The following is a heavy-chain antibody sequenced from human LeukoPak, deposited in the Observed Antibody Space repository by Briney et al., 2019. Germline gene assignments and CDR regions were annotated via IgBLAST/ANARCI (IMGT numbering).Heavy chain of an antibody. Sequence: GASVKVSCKASGYTFTSYYMHWVRQAPGQGLEWMGIINPSGGSTSYAQKFQGRVTMTRDTSTSTVYMELSSLRSEDTAVYCCARSGGSYYDLDYWGQGILVTVSS. CDR1: GYTFTSYY. CDR3: ARSGGSYYDLDY. J-gene: IGHJ4*02. V-gene: IGHV1-46*01. D-gene: IGHD1-26*01. CDR2: INPSGGST.